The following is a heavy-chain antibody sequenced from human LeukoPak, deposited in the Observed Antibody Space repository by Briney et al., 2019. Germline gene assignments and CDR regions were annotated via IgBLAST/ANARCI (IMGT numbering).Heavy chain of an antibody. D-gene: IGHD5-12*01. V-gene: IGHV4-59*12. CDR3: ASDLKRGYSGYDY. Sequence: SSETLSLTCTVSGGSISSYYWNWIRQPPGKGLEWIGYIYYSGSTNYNPSLKSRVTISVDRSKNQFSLKLSSVTAADTAVYYCASDLKRGYSGYDYWGQGTLVTVSS. J-gene: IGHJ4*02. CDR2: IYYSGST. CDR1: GGSISSYY.